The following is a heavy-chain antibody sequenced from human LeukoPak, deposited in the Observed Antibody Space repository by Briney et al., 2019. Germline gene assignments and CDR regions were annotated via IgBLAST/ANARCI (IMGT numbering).Heavy chain of an antibody. CDR1: GGSISSSSYY. CDR3: ARDTLYCSGGSCYSAFDI. V-gene: IGHV4-39*07. CDR2: IYYSGST. Sequence: PSETLSLTCTVSGGSISSSSYYWGWIRQPPGKGLEWIGTIYYSGSTYHNPSLKSRVTISVDTSKNQFSLKLSSVTAADTAVYYCARDTLYCSGGSCYSAFDIWGQGTMVTVSS. D-gene: IGHD2-15*01. J-gene: IGHJ3*02.